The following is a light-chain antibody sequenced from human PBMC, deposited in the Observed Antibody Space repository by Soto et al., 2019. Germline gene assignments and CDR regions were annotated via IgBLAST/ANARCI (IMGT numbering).Light chain of an antibody. V-gene: IGLV2-14*03. CDR3: SSYTSSSTLV. CDR1: SSDVGGYTY. CDR2: DVS. J-gene: IGLJ2*01. Sequence: QSALTQPASVSGSPGQSITISCTGASSDVGGYTYVSWYQQHPGKAPKLIIYDVSNRPSGVSNRFSGSKSGNTASLTISGLQAEDESDYYCSSYTSSSTLVFGGGTQLTV.